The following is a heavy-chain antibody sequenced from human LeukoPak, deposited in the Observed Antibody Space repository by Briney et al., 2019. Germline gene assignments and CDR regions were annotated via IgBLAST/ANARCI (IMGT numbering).Heavy chain of an antibody. CDR3: ARLASGSSGQSFDF. J-gene: IGHJ4*02. CDR1: GFTFSLYS. D-gene: IGHD6-19*01. CDR2: ISFNGNNQ. Sequence: PGGSLRLSCAASGFTFSLYSMHWVRQAPGKGLEWVAVISFNGNNQSHAQSLKGRFTISRDNSKRTLYLQMNDLRADDTAIYYCARLASGSSGQSFDFWGQGTLVTVSS. V-gene: IGHV3-30*04.